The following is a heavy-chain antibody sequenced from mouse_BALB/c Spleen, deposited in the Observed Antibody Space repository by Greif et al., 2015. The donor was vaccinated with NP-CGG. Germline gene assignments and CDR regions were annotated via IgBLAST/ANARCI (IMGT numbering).Heavy chain of an antibody. CDR2: ISNLAYSI. J-gene: IGHJ1*01. Sequence: EVMLVESGGGLVQPGGSRKLSCAASGFTFSDYGMAWVRQAPGKGPEWVAFISNLAYSIYYADTVTGRFTISRENAKNTLYLEMSSLRSEDTAMYYCARDYYGSSYWYCDVWGARTTVTVSS. CDR1: GFTFSDYG. V-gene: IGHV5-15*02. D-gene: IGHD1-1*01. CDR3: ARDYYGSSYWYCDV.